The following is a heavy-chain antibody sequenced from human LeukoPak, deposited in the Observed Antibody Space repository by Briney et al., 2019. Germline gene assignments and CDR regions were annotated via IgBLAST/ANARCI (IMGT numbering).Heavy chain of an antibody. D-gene: IGHD3-22*01. V-gene: IGHV4-31*03. Sequence: SETLSHTCTVSGGSISSGGYYWGWIRQHPGKGLEWIGYIYYSGSTYYNPSLKSRVTISVDTSKNQFSLKLSSVTAADTAVYYCVTGRSGYYYDFDYWGQGTLVTVSS. CDR2: IYYSGST. CDR1: GGSISSGGYY. CDR3: VTGRSGYYYDFDY. J-gene: IGHJ4*02.